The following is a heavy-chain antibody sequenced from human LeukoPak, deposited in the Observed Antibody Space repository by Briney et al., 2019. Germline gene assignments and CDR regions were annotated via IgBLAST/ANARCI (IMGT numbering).Heavy chain of an antibody. D-gene: IGHD3-16*02. Sequence: ASVTVSCKASGYTFTGYYMHWVRQAPGQGLEWMGWINPNSGGTNYAQKFQGRVTMTRDTSISTAYMELSRLRSDDTAVYYCAAQPYDYVWGSYRYPFDYWGQGTLVTVSS. CDR1: GYTFTGYY. J-gene: IGHJ4*02. CDR2: INPNSGGT. CDR3: AAQPYDYVWGSYRYPFDY. V-gene: IGHV1-2*02.